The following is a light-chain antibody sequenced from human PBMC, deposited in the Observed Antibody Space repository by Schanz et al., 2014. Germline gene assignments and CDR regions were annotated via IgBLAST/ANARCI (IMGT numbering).Light chain of an antibody. CDR2: AAS. V-gene: IGKV1-39*01. J-gene: IGKJ1*01. Sequence: DVQMTQTPSSLSASIGDRVTITCRASQSISTYVNWYQQKPGKAPKLLIYAASSLQSGVPSRFSGSGSGTDFTLTISSLQPDDFATYYCQQYNYYWGFGQGTKVEIK. CDR3: QQYNYYWG. CDR1: QSISTY.